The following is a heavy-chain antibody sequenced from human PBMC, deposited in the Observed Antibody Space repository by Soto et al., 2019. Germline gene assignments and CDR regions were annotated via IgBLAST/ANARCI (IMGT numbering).Heavy chain of an antibody. J-gene: IGHJ3*02. Sequence: EVQLLESGGGLVQPGGSLRVSCAASGFTFRSYAMCWVRQAPRKGLEWLSCLGGSGDSTYYADSVQGRFTISRDNSKNTVDLQMNSLRAEDTGVYYCVKRSGQSHDWGTFDIWGQGAMVTVSS. CDR1: GFTFRSYA. V-gene: IGHV3-23*01. CDR3: VKRSGQSHDWGTFDI. D-gene: IGHD3-9*01. CDR2: LGGSGDST.